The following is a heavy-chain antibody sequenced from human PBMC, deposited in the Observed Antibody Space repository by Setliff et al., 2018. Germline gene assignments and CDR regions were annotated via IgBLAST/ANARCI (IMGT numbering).Heavy chain of an antibody. J-gene: IGHJ4*02. CDR1: GGSFGDYY. D-gene: IGHD3-16*02. Sequence: PSETLSLTCDVFGGSFGDYYWSWIRQPPGKGLEWIGEINQSGSTNYNPYLENRVSISVDTSKNQFSLKVRSVTAADTAVYYCARGPSAEDYVWGTYRLDYWGQGTLVTVSS. V-gene: IGHV4-34*01. CDR3: ARGPSAEDYVWGTYRLDY. CDR2: INQSGST.